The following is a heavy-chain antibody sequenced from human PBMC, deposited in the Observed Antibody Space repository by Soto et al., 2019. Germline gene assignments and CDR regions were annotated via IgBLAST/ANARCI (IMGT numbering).Heavy chain of an antibody. CDR1: GGTLSNYA. V-gene: IGHV1-69*15. Sequence: QVQLVQSGAEVKKPGSSVKVSFKASGGTLSNYAFSWVRQAPGQGLDWMGTIIPIFGTTNFAQKFQGRITMTADESTPTVYMVLSSLRSDDTAVYYCARELPAGPGTFREAAVDIWGQGTTVTVSS. CDR2: IIPIFGTT. J-gene: IGHJ3*02. D-gene: IGHD2-2*01. CDR3: ARELPAGPGTFREAAVDI.